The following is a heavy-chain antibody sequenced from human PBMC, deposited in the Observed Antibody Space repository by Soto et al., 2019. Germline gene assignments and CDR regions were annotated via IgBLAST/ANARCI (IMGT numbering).Heavy chain of an antibody. CDR3: ASLTVEPAAIEDYYYYYYMDV. D-gene: IGHD2-2*01. CDR1: GGTFSSYT. J-gene: IGHJ6*03. V-gene: IGHV1-69*02. CDR2: IIPILGIA. Sequence: QVQLVQSGAEVKKPGSSVKVSCKASGGTFSSYTISWVRQAPGQGLEWMGRIIPILGIANYAQKFQGRVTITADKSTSTAYMELSSLRSEDTAVYYCASLTVEPAAIEDYYYYYYMDVWGKGTTVTVSS.